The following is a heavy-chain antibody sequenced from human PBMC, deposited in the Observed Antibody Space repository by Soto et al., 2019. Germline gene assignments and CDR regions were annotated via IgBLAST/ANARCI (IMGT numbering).Heavy chain of an antibody. J-gene: IGHJ4*02. CDR1: GFTFSSYG. CDR2: VSGSGGST. Sequence: GGSLRLSCAGSGFTFSSYGMHWVRQAPGKGLEWISAVSGSGGSTYYADSVKGRFTISRDNSKDTLYLQMNNLRAEDTAVYYCAKPPDYNWNDYWGQGTLVTVSS. D-gene: IGHD1-20*01. V-gene: IGHV3-23*01. CDR3: AKPPDYNWNDY.